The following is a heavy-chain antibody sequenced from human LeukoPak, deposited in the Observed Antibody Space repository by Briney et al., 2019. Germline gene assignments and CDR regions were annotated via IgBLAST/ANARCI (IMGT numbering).Heavy chain of an antibody. D-gene: IGHD4-17*01. CDR2: INPNSGRT. J-gene: IGHJ5*02. CDR3: ARDDYGDSKGWFDP. V-gene: IGHV1-2*02. Sequence: ASVKVSCKASGYTFTGYYMHWVRQAPGQGLEWMAWINPNSGRTYYAQSFQGRVTMTRDTSLSTAYMELRSLRSDDTAVYYCARDDYGDSKGWFDPWGQGTLVTVSS. CDR1: GYTFTGYY.